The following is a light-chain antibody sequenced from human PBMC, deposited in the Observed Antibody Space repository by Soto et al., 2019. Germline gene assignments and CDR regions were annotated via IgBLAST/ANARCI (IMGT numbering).Light chain of an antibody. CDR3: QQYGSSPAT. J-gene: IGKJ4*01. CDR1: QSVSSSY. Sequence: ELVLTQSQGTLSLSPGERATLSCRASQSVSSSYLAWYQQKPGQAPRLLIYGASSRATGIPDRFSGSGSGTDFTLTISRLEPEDFAVYYCQQYGSSPATFGGGTKVDIK. CDR2: GAS. V-gene: IGKV3-20*01.